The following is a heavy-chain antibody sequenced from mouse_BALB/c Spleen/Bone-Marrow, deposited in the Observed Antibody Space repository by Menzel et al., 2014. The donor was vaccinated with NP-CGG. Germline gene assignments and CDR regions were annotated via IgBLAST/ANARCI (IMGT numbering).Heavy chain of an antibody. D-gene: IGHD1-2*01. V-gene: IGHV4-1*02. J-gene: IGHJ3*01. CDR3: AKNYYYGYVAY. Sequence: VQLKESGGGLVQPGGSLKLSCAASGFDFSRYWMTWVRQAPGKGLEWIGEINPDSSTINYTPSLKDKFIISRDNAKNTLYLQMSKVRSEDTALYHCAKNYYYGYVAYWGQGTLVTVSA. CDR1: GFDFSRYW. CDR2: INPDSSTI.